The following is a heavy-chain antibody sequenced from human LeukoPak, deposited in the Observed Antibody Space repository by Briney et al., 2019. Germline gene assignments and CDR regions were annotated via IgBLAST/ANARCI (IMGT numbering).Heavy chain of an antibody. CDR3: AKDNRDGYKNYYYYYMDV. CDR1: GFTFDDYA. CDR2: ISWDGGST. V-gene: IGHV3-43D*03. Sequence: GGSLRLSCAASGFTFDDYAMHWVRQAPGKGLEWVSLISWDGGSTYYADSVKGRFTTSRDNSKNSLYLQMNSLRAEDTALYYCAKDNRDGYKNYYYYYMDVWGKGTTVTVSS. J-gene: IGHJ6*03. D-gene: IGHD5-24*01.